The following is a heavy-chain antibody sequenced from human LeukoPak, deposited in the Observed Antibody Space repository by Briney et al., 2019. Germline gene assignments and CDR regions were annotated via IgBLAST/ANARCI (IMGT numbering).Heavy chain of an antibody. CDR2: INNNGST. Sequence: SETLSLTCAVYGLSFSGDYWSWIRQPPGKGLEWIGEINNNGSTNYNPSLKSRVTISVDTSKNKFSLKLSSVTAADTAVYYCGRAPWIQLWARRGFDYWGQGTLVTVSS. CDR3: GRAPWIQLWARRGFDY. CDR1: GLSFSGDY. V-gene: IGHV4-34*01. J-gene: IGHJ4*02. D-gene: IGHD5-18*01.